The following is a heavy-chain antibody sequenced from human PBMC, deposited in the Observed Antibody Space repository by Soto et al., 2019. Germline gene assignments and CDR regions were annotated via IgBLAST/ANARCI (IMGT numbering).Heavy chain of an antibody. V-gene: IGHV5-10-1*01. D-gene: IGHD3-10*01. CDR1: GYTFTNYW. CDR2: IDPSDSYT. Sequence: GASLKISCKGSGYTFTNYWINWVRQMPGKGLEWMGTIDPSDSYTNYSPSFQGHVTISADKSISTAYLQWSSLKASDTAMYYCARREFTSSFVRFDPWGQGTLVTVSS. J-gene: IGHJ5*02. CDR3: ARREFTSSFVRFDP.